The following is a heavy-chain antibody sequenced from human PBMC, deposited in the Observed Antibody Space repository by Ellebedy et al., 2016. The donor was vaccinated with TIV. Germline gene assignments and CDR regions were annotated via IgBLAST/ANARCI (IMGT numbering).Heavy chain of an antibody. CDR2: IYHSGST. D-gene: IGHD3-10*01. CDR1: GYSISSGYY. J-gene: IGHJ4*02. Sequence: SETLSLXXTVSGYSISSGYYWGWIRQPPGKGLEWIGSIYHSGSTYYNPSLKSRVTISVDTSKNQFSLKLSSVTAADTAVYYCAREINYGSAPLDYWGQGTLVTVSS. V-gene: IGHV4-38-2*02. CDR3: AREINYGSAPLDY.